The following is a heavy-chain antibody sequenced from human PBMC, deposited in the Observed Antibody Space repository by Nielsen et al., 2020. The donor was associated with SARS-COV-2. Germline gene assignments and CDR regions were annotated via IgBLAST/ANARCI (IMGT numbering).Heavy chain of an antibody. CDR2: ISSSSSYT. D-gene: IGHD3-9*01. V-gene: IGHV3-11*03. J-gene: IGHJ6*02. CDR3: ARYYDILTGYYTPRIYYYYGMDV. Sequence: WIRQPPGKGLEWVSYISSSSSYTNYADSVKGRFTISRDNAKNSLYLQMNSLRAEDTAVYYCARYYDILTGYYTPRIYYYYGMDVWGQGTTVTVPS.